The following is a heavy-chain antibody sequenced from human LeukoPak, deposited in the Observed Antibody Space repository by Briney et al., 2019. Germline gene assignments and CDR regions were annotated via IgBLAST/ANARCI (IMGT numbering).Heavy chain of an antibody. CDR1: GHTFTNYY. Sequence: ASVKVSCKSSGHTFTNYYLHWVRQAPGQGLEWLGWIHPNTGATNYAQRFQGRVTVTRDTSISTTYVELSRLTSADTAVYYCASYASGYNWLKVWGQGTLVTVSS. V-gene: IGHV1-2*02. CDR2: IHPNTGAT. D-gene: IGHD2-2*01. CDR3: ASYASGYNWLKV. J-gene: IGHJ5*02.